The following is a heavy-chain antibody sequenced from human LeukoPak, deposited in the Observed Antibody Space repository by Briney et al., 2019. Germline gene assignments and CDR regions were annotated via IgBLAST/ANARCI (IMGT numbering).Heavy chain of an antibody. CDR3: ARDTNDAFDI. CDR1: GGSIGSYY. V-gene: IGHV4-59*01. Sequence: SETLSLTCTVSGGSIGSYYWSWIRQPPGKGLEWIGYIYYSGSTNYNPSLKSRVTISVDTSKNQFSLKLSSVTAADTAVYYCARDTNDAFDIWGQGTMVTVSS. D-gene: IGHD2-2*01. CDR2: IYYSGST. J-gene: IGHJ3*02.